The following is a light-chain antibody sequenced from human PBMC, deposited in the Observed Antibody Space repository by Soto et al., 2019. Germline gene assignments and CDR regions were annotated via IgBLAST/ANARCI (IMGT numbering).Light chain of an antibody. J-gene: IGKJ4*01. V-gene: IGKV3-20*01. CDR2: GAS. CDR3: QQYSDSPLT. Sequence: EIVLTQSPGTLPFSPGERATLSCRASQTVRTNYLAWFQHKPGQAPRLLIYGASSRATGIPDRFSGSGSGTDFTLTINRLEPEDFAVYFCQQYSDSPLTFGGGTKVEIK. CDR1: QTVRTNY.